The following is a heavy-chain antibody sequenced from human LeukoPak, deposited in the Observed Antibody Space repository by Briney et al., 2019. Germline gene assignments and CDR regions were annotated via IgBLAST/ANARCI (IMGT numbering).Heavy chain of an antibody. V-gene: IGHV3-21*01. CDR1: GFAFSSFG. CDR3: ARDEWGGGDAFDI. CDR2: ISSGSSYI. Sequence: PGGSLRLSCAASGFAFSSFGMDWVRQAPGKGLEWVSSISSGSSYIYYAGSVRGRFTISRDNSKNTLYLQMNSLRAEDTAVYYCARDEWGGGDAFDIWGQGTMVTVSS. D-gene: IGHD1-26*01. J-gene: IGHJ3*02.